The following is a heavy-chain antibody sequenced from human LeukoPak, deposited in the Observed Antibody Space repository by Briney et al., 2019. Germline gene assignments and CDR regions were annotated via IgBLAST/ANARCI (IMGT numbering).Heavy chain of an antibody. J-gene: IGHJ4*02. D-gene: IGHD4-11*01. CDR2: IRYDGSNK. Sequence: GGSLRLSCAASGFTFSNYGMHWVRQAPGKGLEWVAFIRYDGSNKYYTDSVKGRFTISRDTSKNTLYLQMNSLRPEDTAVYYCATNSNYNFDSWGQGILVTVSS. CDR3: ATNSNYNFDS. CDR1: GFTFSNYG. V-gene: IGHV3-30*02.